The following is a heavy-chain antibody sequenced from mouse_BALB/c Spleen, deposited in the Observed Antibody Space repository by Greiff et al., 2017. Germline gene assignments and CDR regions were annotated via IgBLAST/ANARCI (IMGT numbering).Heavy chain of an antibody. CDR2: IDPYNGCT. CDR3: SRRNYAMDC. Sequence: QLQQSGPELVEPGASGKVSCKASGYSFTDYIMYGVQQSHGKSLEWIGYIDPYNGCTSYNQKFKGQATLTVDKSPSTTFMHLNSLTSEDSAVYYCSRRNYAMDCWGQRTAVTVSS. V-gene: IGHV1S135*01. CDR1: GYSFTDYI. J-gene: IGHJ4*01.